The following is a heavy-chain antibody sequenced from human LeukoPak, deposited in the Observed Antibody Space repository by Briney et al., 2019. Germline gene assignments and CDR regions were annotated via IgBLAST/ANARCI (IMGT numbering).Heavy chain of an antibody. Sequence: SETLSLTCTVSGGSISSYYWSWIRQPPGKGLEWIGYIYYSGSTNYNPSLKSRVTMSVDTSKNQFSLKLSSVTAADTAVYYCARGGRIAVAGFDYWGQGTLVTVSS. CDR3: ARGGRIAVAGFDY. J-gene: IGHJ4*02. D-gene: IGHD6-19*01. V-gene: IGHV4-59*12. CDR2: IYYSGST. CDR1: GGSISSYY.